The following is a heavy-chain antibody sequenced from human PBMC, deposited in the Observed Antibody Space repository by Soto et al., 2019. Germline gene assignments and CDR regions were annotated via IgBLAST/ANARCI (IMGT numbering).Heavy chain of an antibody. CDR1: VFTFSSYS. D-gene: IGHD4-17*01. CDR2: ISSSSSTI. J-gene: IGHJ6*02. Sequence: EVQLVESGGGLVQPGGSLRLSCAASVFTFSSYSMNWVRQAPGKGLEWVSYISSSSSTIYHADSVKGRFTISRDNAKNSLYLQMNSLRDEDTAVYYCASEYDYGDLNYYYYGMDVWGQGTTVTVSS. CDR3: ASEYDYGDLNYYYYGMDV. V-gene: IGHV3-48*02.